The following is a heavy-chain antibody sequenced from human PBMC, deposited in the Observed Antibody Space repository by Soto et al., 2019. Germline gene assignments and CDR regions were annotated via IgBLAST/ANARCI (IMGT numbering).Heavy chain of an antibody. D-gene: IGHD1-1*01. CDR2: INPNSGGT. CDR3: ARDSSPADENWNDPLNWFAP. CDR1: GDTFIAYY. J-gene: IGHJ5*02. Sequence: ASVKVCCKASGDTFIAYYIHWVRQAPGLGLEWLGWINPNSGGTNYAQKFQGRVTMTRDTSISTAYMELRSLRSDDTAVYFCARDSSPADENWNDPLNWFAPWGQRTLVTVSA. V-gene: IGHV1-2*02.